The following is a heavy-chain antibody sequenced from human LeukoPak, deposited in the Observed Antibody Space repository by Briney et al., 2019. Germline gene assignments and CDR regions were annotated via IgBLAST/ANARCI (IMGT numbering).Heavy chain of an antibody. D-gene: IGHD3-10*01. Sequence: GGSLRLSCAASGFTFSSYGMHWVRQAPGKGLEWVAFIRYDGSNKYYADSVKGRFTISRDNSKNTLYLQMNSLRAEDTAVYCCAKNLELLWFGEFLYYFDYWGQGTLVTVSS. J-gene: IGHJ4*02. CDR2: IRYDGSNK. CDR1: GFTFSSYG. V-gene: IGHV3-30*02. CDR3: AKNLELLWFGEFLYYFDY.